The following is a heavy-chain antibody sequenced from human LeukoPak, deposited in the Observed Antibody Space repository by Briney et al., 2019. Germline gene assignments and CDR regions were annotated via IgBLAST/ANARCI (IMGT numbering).Heavy chain of an antibody. CDR2: ISGSDGST. CDR1: GFTFSSSA. V-gene: IGHV3-23*01. CDR3: AKLTDGDSVSY. Sequence: GGSLRLSCAASGFTFSSSAMSWVRLAPGKGLEWVSGISGSDGSTYYADSVKGRFTISRDNSKDTLYLQMNSLRAEDTAVYYCAKLTDGDSVSYWGQGTLVTVSS. D-gene: IGHD4-17*01. J-gene: IGHJ4*02.